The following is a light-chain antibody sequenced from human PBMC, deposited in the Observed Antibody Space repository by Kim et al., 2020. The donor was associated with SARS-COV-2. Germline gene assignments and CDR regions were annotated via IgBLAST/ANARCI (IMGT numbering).Light chain of an antibody. J-gene: IGLJ3*02. CDR1: VLAKRY. CDR3: YSAADNNWL. Sequence: SYELTQPSSVSVSPGQTARITCSGDVLAKRYARWFQQKPGQAPLLVIYKDSKRPSGIPERFSGSSSGTTVTLTISGAQVEDEADYYCYSAADNNWLFGGGTKMTGL. CDR2: KDS. V-gene: IGLV3-27*01.